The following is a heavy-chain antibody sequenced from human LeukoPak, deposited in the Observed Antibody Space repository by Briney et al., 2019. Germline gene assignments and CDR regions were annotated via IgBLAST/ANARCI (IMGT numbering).Heavy chain of an antibody. CDR1: GFTFSSYG. CDR3: ARDLAGAADY. CDR2: ISSNGGST. J-gene: IGHJ4*02. Sequence: GGSLRLSCAASGFTFSSYGIHWVRQAPGKGLEYVSAISSNGGSTYHANSVKGRFTISRDNPKNTVYLQMGSLRAEDMAVYYCARDLAGAADYWGQGTLVTVSS. V-gene: IGHV3-64*01. D-gene: IGHD6-19*01.